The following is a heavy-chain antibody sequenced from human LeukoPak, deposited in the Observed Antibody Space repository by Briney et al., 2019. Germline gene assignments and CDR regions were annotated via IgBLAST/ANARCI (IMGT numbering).Heavy chain of an antibody. CDR1: GGTFSSYA. V-gene: IGHV1-69*06. D-gene: IGHD3-9*01. CDR3: ARARGKVRYFDWLSPLNYYYYYYMDV. CDR2: IIPIFGTA. J-gene: IGHJ6*03. Sequence: ASVKVSCKASGGTFSSYAISWVRRAPGQGLEWMGGIIPIFGTANYAQKFQGRVTITADKSTSTAYMELSSLRSEDTAVYYCARARGKVRYFDWLSPLNYYYYYYMDVWGKGTTITVSS.